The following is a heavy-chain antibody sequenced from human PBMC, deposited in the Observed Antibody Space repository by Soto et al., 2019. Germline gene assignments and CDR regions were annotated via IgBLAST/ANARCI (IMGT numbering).Heavy chain of an antibody. J-gene: IGHJ4*02. Sequence: EVQLVESGGGLVQPGGSLRLSCAASGFTVSSNYMSWVRQAPGKGLEWVSVIYSGGSTYYADSVKGRFTISRDNSKNTLHLQMNSLRAEDTAVYYCASTNHFGVSDYWGQGTLVTVSS. V-gene: IGHV3-66*01. CDR1: GFTVSSNY. CDR3: ASTNHFGVSDY. CDR2: IYSGGST. D-gene: IGHD3-3*01.